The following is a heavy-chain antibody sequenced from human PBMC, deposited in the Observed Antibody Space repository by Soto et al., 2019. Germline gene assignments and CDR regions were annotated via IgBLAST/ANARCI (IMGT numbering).Heavy chain of an antibody. CDR3: ARGDSTDCSNGVCSFFYNHDMDV. V-gene: IGHV1-2*04. CDR2: INPKSGGT. CDR1: GYSFTDYH. D-gene: IGHD2-8*01. Sequence: QVQLVQSGAEVKKPGASVKVSCKASGYSFTDYHIHWVRQAPGQGLEWLGRINPKSGGTSTAQKFQGWVTMTTDTSSSTASMKLTRLTSDDTAIYYCARGDSTDCSNGVCSFFYNHDMDVWGQGTTVTVSS. J-gene: IGHJ6*02.